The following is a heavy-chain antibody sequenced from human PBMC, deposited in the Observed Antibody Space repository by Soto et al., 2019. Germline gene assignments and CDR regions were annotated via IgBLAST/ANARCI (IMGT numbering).Heavy chain of an antibody. V-gene: IGHV1-69*13. CDR2: FIAMLGTP. Sequence: SVKVSCKASGGTFGSQGIAWVRQAPGQGLEWMGGFIAMLGTPTYAKKVQGRATISADESLTSSYLELRSLRSEDTGVYFCARGAMANFDYWGQGTVVNVSS. CDR3: ARGAMANFDY. D-gene: IGHD5-18*01. J-gene: IGHJ4*02. CDR1: GGTFGSQG.